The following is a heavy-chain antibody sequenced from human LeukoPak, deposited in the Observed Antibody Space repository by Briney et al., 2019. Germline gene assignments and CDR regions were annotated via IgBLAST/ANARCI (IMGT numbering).Heavy chain of an antibody. Sequence: ASVKVSCKASGYTFAPYYIHWVRQAPGQGLEWVGWMNPKNGGSSYAQNFEGRVTMTSETSITTAYMELSSLRFDDTAIYYCARERGQIAAARLLHWGQGTLVTVSS. J-gene: IGHJ4*02. CDR1: GYTFAPYY. CDR3: ARERGQIAAARLLH. D-gene: IGHD6-13*01. V-gene: IGHV1-2*02. CDR2: MNPKNGGS.